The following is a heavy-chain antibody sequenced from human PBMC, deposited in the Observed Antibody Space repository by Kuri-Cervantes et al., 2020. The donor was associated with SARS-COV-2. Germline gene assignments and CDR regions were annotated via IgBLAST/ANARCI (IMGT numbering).Heavy chain of an antibody. CDR3: ARDIAGGGDY. D-gene: IGHD6-13*01. Sequence: LSLTCTVSGGSVSSGSYYWSWIRQPPGKGLEWVSYISSSSSNTNYADSVKGRFTISRDNAKNSLFLQMNSLRAEDTAVYYCARDIAGGGDYWGQGTLVTVSS. CDR2: ISSSSSNT. CDR1: GGSVSSGSYY. V-gene: IGHV3-11*06. J-gene: IGHJ4*02.